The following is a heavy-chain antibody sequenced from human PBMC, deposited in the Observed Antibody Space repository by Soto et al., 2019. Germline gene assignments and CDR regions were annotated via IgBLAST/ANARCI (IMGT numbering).Heavy chain of an antibody. CDR3: ARGLPNYSSFDS. CDR2: VSSDGSST. J-gene: IGHJ4*02. V-gene: IGHV3-74*01. CDR1: GFTFSSYW. Sequence: EVQLVESGGGLVQPGESLRLSCAASGFTFSSYWMHWIRQAPGKGLVWVSRVSSDGSSTVYAHSVKGRLTISRDNAKNTLYLQMNSLSDEDTAVYYCARGLPNYSSFDSWGQGTLVTVSS. D-gene: IGHD4-4*01.